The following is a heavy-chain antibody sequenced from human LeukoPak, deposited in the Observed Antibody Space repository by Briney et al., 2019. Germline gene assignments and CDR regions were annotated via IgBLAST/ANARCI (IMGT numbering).Heavy chain of an antibody. D-gene: IGHD1-14*01. CDR2: FDAENDET. Sequence: GASVKVSCKVSEYTVTELSFHWVRQAPGEGLEWMGGFDAENDETIYAQKFQGRVTVTQDTSTDTAYMELSSLGSEDTAVYYCATEKAWNHGGFDYWGQGTPVIVSS. CDR1: EYTVTELS. V-gene: IGHV1-24*01. CDR3: ATEKAWNHGGFDY. J-gene: IGHJ4*02.